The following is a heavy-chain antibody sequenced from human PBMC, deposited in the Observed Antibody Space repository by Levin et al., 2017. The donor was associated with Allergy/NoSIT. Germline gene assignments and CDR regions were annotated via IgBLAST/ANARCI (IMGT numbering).Heavy chain of an antibody. CDR1: GFTFSSYG. J-gene: IGHJ4*02. D-gene: IGHD6-19*01. Sequence: GGSLRLSCAASGFTFSSYGMHWVRQAPGKGLEWVAVISYDGSNKYYADSVKGRFTISRDNSKNTLYLQMNSLRAEDTAVYYCANLLRQWLPTWGQGTLVTVSS. CDR3: ANLLRQWLPT. V-gene: IGHV3-30*18. CDR2: ISYDGSNK.